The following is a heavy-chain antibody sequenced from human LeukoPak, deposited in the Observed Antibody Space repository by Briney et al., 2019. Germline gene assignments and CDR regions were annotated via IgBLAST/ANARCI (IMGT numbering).Heavy chain of an antibody. D-gene: IGHD3-22*01. CDR1: GGSISSSKYY. CDR3: ASGNYYDSTGFLS. Sequence: SETLSLTCTVSGGSISSSKYYWGWIRQPPGKGLEWIGSIYNRGSTFYNPSLKSRLTISVDTSKNQFSLKLSSVTAADTAVYCCASGNYYDSTGFLSWGQGTLVTVSS. V-gene: IGHV4-39*07. CDR2: IYNRGST. J-gene: IGHJ5*02.